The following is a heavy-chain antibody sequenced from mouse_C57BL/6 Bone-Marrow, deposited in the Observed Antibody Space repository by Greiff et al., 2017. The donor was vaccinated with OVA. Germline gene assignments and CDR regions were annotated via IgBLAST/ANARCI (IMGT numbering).Heavy chain of an antibody. CDR2: IYPGGGYT. Sequence: QVQLQQSGAELVRPGTSVKMSCKASGYTFTNYWIGWAKQRPGHGLEWIGDIYPGGGYTNYNEKFKGKATLTADKSSSTAYMQFSSLTSEDSAIYYCARRDYYGYFDYWGQGTALTVSS. CDR3: ARRDYYGYFDY. V-gene: IGHV1-63*01. D-gene: IGHD1-1*01. J-gene: IGHJ2*01. CDR1: GYTFTNYW.